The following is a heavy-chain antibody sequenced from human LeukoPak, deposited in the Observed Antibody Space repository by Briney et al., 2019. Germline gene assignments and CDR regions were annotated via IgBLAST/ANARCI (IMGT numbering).Heavy chain of an antibody. J-gene: IGHJ6*02. D-gene: IGHD3-10*01. Sequence: SETLSLTCTVSGGSISSGGYYWSWIRQHPGKGLEWIGYIYYSGSTYYNPSLKSRVTISVDTSKNQFSLKLSSVTAAVTAVYYCARDRITMVRARSFYGMDVWGQGTTVTVSS. V-gene: IGHV4-31*03. CDR1: GGSISSGGYY. CDR3: ARDRITMVRARSFYGMDV. CDR2: IYYSGST.